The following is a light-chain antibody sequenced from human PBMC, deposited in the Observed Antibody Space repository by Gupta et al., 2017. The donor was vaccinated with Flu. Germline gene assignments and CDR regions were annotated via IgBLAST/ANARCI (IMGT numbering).Light chain of an antibody. CDR1: QSISGY. CDR3: QQNDSPPLT. J-gene: IGKJ2*01. V-gene: IGKV1-39*01. CDR2: TAS. Sequence: DIQMTQSPSSLSASVGDRVSITCRASQSISGYLSWYQQKLGRAPKLLIYTASTLQSGVPSRFSGTGSGTDFTLTITSLQPEDFATYYCQQNDSPPLTFGQGTKLEIK.